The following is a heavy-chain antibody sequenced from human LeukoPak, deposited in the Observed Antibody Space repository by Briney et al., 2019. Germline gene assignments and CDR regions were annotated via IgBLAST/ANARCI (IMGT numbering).Heavy chain of an antibody. CDR2: IKQDGSEK. CDR1: GFTFSSYW. J-gene: IGHJ6*02. D-gene: IGHD5-24*01. CDR3: ARDRREMATTFYYYYGMDV. Sequence: GGSLRLSCAASGFTFSSYWMSWVRQLPGRGLEWVANIKQDGSEKNYVDSVKGRFTISRDNAKKSLYLQMNSLRAEDTAVYYCARDRREMATTFYYYYGMDVWGQGTTVTVSS. V-gene: IGHV3-7*01.